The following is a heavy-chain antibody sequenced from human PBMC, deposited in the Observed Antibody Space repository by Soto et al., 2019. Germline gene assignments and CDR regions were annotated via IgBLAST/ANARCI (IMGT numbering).Heavy chain of an antibody. CDR1: GFTFRNFG. CDR2: ISYDGTNK. D-gene: IGHD2-21*02. J-gene: IGHJ4*02. V-gene: IGHV3-30*18. Sequence: GSLRLSCAASGFTFRNFGMHWVRQAPGKGLEWVAVISYDGTNKYYADSVKGRFTISRDNSKNTLYLQINSLRAEDTAVYYCAKAVPPFVVVTASDYWGQGTLVTVSS. CDR3: AKAVPPFVVVTASDY.